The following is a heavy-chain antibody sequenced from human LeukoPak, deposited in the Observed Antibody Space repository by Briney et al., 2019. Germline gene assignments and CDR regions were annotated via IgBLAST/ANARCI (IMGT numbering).Heavy chain of an antibody. D-gene: IGHD2-2*01. CDR2: IYARDSDT. J-gene: IGHJ3*02. CDR3: ARRRYCSSTSCYAGIDAFDI. V-gene: IGHV5-51*01. Sequence: RGEPLKISGKASGYSFTNYWVGLVRQMPGKGLEWLGIIYARDSDTRYRPSFQGQVTISADKSISTAYLQWSSLKASDTAMYYCARRRYCSSTSCYAGIDAFDIWGQGTMVTVSS. CDR1: GYSFTNYW.